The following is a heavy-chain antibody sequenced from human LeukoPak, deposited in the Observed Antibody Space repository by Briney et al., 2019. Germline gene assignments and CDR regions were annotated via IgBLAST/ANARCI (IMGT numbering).Heavy chain of an antibody. V-gene: IGHV1-46*01. CDR1: GYTFTSYY. J-gene: IGHJ4*02. Sequence: ASVKVSCKASGYTFTSYYMHWVRQAPGQGLEWMGIINPSGGSTSYAQKFQGRVTMTRDVSTSTVYMELSSLRSEDTAVYYCARGRDYYDGSGYYFPRYFDYWGQGTLVTVSS. CDR2: INPSGGST. D-gene: IGHD3-22*01. CDR3: ARGRDYYDGSGYYFPRYFDY.